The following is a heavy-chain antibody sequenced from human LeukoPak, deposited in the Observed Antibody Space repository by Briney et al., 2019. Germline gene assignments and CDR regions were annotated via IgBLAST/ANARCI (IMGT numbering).Heavy chain of an antibody. CDR1: GGSISSGGYY. J-gene: IGHJ6*02. D-gene: IGHD2-8*02. CDR2: IYYSGST. V-gene: IGHV4-31*03. Sequence: SETLSLTCTVSGGSISSGGYYWSWIRQHPGKGLEWIGYIYYSGSTYYNPSLKSRVTISVDTSKNQFSLKLSSVTAPDTAVYYCARELVVSGDYYYYYGMDVWGQGTTVTVSS. CDR3: ARELVVSGDYYYYYGMDV.